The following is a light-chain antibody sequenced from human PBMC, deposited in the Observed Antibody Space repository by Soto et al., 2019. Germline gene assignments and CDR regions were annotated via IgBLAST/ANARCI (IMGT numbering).Light chain of an antibody. CDR1: QSVSAW. CDR2: KAS. V-gene: IGKV1-5*03. Sequence: DIPMTQSPSTLSAAEGDRVTITCRASQSVSAWLAWYQQKPGKAPKLLIYKASTLETGVPSRFSGSGYGAEFTLTISSLQPDDLGTYYCQQYRSYPWPFGQGTKVEIK. J-gene: IGKJ1*01. CDR3: QQYRSYPWP.